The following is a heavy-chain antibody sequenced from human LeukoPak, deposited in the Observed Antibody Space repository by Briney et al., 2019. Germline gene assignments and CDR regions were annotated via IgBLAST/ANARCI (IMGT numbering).Heavy chain of an antibody. CDR3: ASPYYDILTGYLGAFDI. CDR2: MNPNSGNT. CDR1: GYTFTSYD. Sequence: ASVKVSCKASGYTFTSYDINWVRQATGQGLEWMGWMNPNSGNTGYAQKFQGRVTMTRNTSISPAYMELSSLRSEDTAVYYCASPYYDILTGYLGAFDIWGQGTMVTVSS. V-gene: IGHV1-8*01. D-gene: IGHD3-9*01. J-gene: IGHJ3*02.